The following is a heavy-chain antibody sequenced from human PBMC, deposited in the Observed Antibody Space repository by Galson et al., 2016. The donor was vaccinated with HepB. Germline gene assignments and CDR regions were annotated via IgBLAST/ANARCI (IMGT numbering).Heavy chain of an antibody. CDR1: GYTFTSYD. Sequence: SVKVSCKASGYTFTSYDINWVRQATGQGLEWMGWMNPNSGNTDYAQKFQGRVTMTRNTSISTAYMELSSLRFEDTAVYYCARGGVEGAAAGTDWGYWGQGTRVTVSS. V-gene: IGHV1-8*01. J-gene: IGHJ4*02. D-gene: IGHD6-13*01. CDR2: MNPNSGNT. CDR3: ARGGVEGAAAGTDWGY.